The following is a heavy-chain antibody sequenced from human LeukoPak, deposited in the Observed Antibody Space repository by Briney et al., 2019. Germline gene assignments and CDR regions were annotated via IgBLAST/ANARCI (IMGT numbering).Heavy chain of an antibody. Sequence: GGSLRLSCAASGFTFSSYWMSWVRQAPGKGLEWVANIRQDGSVQNYADSVKGRFTISRDNPKNSVYLQMSSLRAEDTAVYYCLVTTRSRGFDYWGQGTLVTVSS. CDR2: IRQDGSVQ. CDR1: GFTFSSYW. V-gene: IGHV3-7*01. D-gene: IGHD1/OR15-1a*01. J-gene: IGHJ4*02. CDR3: LVTTRSRGFDY.